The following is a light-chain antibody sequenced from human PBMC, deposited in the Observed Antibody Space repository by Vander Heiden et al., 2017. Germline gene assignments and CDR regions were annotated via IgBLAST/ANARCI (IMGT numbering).Light chain of an antibody. J-gene: IGKJ4*01. CDR1: QSVLYSSNNKNY. Sequence: DIVMTQSPDSLAVSLGERATINCKSSQSVLYSSNNKNYFAWYQQKPGQPPKLLIYWASTRESGVPDRFSGSGSETDFTLTISSLQAEDVAVYYCQQDDTTPHTFGGGTKVEIK. CDR2: WAS. V-gene: IGKV4-1*01. CDR3: QQDDTTPHT.